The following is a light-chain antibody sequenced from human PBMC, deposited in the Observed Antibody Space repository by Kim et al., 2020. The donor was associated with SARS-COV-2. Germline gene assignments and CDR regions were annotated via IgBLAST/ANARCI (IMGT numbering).Light chain of an antibody. Sequence: PTGSITYAGGIANMATKGANWCRQLPGKAPKLLIYYDDLKSSGVSARLSGSRSRTSASLAISDLQSEDEGHYFCAGWDDSLNTPVFGGGTQLTVL. CDR1: IANMATKG. CDR3: AGWDDSLNTPV. J-gene: IGLJ2*01. V-gene: IGLV1-36*01. CDR2: YDD.